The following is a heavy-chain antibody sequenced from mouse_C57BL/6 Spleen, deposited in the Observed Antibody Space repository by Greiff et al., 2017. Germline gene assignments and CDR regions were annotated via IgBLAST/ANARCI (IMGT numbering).Heavy chain of an antibody. J-gene: IGHJ2*01. CDR2: ISDGGSYT. CDR3: AREGELGRNY. CDR1: GFTFSSYA. Sequence: EVQGVESGGGLVKPGGSLKLSCAASGFTFSSYAMSWVRQTPEKRLEWVATISDGGSYTYYPDNVKGRFTISRDNAKNNLYLQMSHLKSEDTAMYYCAREGELGRNYWGQGTTLTVSS. V-gene: IGHV5-4*01. D-gene: IGHD4-1*01.